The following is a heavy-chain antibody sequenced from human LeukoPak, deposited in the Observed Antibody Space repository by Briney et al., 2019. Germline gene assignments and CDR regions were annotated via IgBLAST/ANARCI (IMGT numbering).Heavy chain of an antibody. Sequence: SETLSLTCTVSGVSISSGGYYWGWVRQHPGKGLEWIGFIYYSGSTYYNPSLKSRATISVDTSKNQFPLKLSSVTAADTAVYYCAGGYCTNGVCFIIPFDYWGQGTLVTVSS. CDR2: IYYSGST. V-gene: IGHV4-31*03. D-gene: IGHD2-8*01. CDR1: GVSISSGGYY. CDR3: AGGYCTNGVCFIIPFDY. J-gene: IGHJ4*02.